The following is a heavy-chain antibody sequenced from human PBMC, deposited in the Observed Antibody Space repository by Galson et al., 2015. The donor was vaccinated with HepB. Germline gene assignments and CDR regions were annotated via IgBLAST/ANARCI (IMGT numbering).Heavy chain of an antibody. CDR1: GFTFSSYA. Sequence: SLRLSCAASGFTFSSYAMSWVRQAPGKGLEWVSTISGSGGSTYYADSVKGRFTISRGNSKNTLYLQMNSLRVEDTAVYYCAKTYREYNWNYGDWYFDLWGRGTLVTVSS. CDR3: AKTYREYNWNYGDWYFDL. D-gene: IGHD1-7*01. J-gene: IGHJ2*01. CDR2: ISGSGGST. V-gene: IGHV3-23*01.